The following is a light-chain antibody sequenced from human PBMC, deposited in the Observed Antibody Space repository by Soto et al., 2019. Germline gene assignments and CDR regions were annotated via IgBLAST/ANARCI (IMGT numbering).Light chain of an antibody. CDR3: SSFTSRFTFV. Sequence: QSVLTQPASVSGSPGQSIAISCIGTSSDIGAWNYVSWYQQFPGKVPKLIIYEVSKRPSGVSDRFFGSKSGNTASLTISGLQAEDEADYYCSSFTSRFTFVFGTGTKVTVL. V-gene: IGLV2-14*03. J-gene: IGLJ1*01. CDR1: SSDIGAWNY. CDR2: EVS.